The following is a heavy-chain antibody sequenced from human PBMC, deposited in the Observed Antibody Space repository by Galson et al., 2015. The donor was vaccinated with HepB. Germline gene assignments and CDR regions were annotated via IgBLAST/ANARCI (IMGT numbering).Heavy chain of an antibody. J-gene: IGHJ4*02. CDR2: INAGNGNT. CDR1: GYTFTSYA. V-gene: IGHV1-3*01. D-gene: IGHD3-22*01. CDR3: ARGLHYYDSSGYYFDY. Sequence: VKVSCKASGYTFTSYAMHWVRQAPGQRLEWMGWINAGNGNTKYSQKFQGRVTITRDTSASTAYMELSSLRSEDTAVYYCARGLHYYDSSGYYFDYWGQGTLVTVSS.